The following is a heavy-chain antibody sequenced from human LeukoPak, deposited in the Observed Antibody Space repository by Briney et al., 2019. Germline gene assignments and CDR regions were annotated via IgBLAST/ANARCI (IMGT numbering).Heavy chain of an antibody. V-gene: IGHV3-43*02. J-gene: IGHJ4*02. Sequence: PGGSLRLSCAAAGFFFAYYAMHWVRQAPGKGLEWVSLITANGDSTYYADSVKGRFTISRDNSKNSLSLQMNSLRTEDTALYYCAKDIEAGTAGFSFDYWGQGTLVAVSS. CDR1: GFFFAYYA. CDR2: ITANGDST. D-gene: IGHD2-21*02. CDR3: AKDIEAGTAGFSFDY.